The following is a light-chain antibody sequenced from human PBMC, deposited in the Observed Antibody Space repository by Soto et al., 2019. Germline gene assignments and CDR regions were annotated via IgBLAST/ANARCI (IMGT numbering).Light chain of an antibody. Sequence: EMVLTQSPGTLSLSPGERATLSCMASQSVSSSYLAWYQQKPGQAPRLLIYGASSRATGIPDRFRGSGSGTDFTLTINRLEPEDFAVYYCQQYGSSPITFGQGTRLEI. V-gene: IGKV3-20*01. CDR3: QQYGSSPIT. J-gene: IGKJ5*01. CDR1: QSVSSSY. CDR2: GAS.